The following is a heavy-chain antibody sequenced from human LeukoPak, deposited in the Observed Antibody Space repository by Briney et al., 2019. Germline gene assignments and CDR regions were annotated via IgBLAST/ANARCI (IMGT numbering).Heavy chain of an antibody. CDR2: INSDGSTT. D-gene: IGHD2-8*01. CDR1: GFSLSSYW. J-gene: IGHJ4*02. V-gene: IGHV3-74*01. Sequence: GGSLRLSCAASGFSLSSYWVHWVRQAPGKGLVWVSRINSDGSTTSYADAVKGRFTISRDNAKNTLFLQMNSLRAEDTAVYYCARDGGFCTNGVCFFDFWGQGTLVTVSS. CDR3: ARDGGFCTNGVCFFDF.